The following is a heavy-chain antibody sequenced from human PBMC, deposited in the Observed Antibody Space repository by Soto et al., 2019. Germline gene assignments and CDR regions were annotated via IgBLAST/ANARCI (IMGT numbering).Heavy chain of an antibody. J-gene: IGHJ5*02. CDR1: GGSISGYY. D-gene: IGHD3-16*01. CDR2: IYNIGST. Sequence: PSETLSLTCTVSGGSISGYYWSWLRQPPGKGLEWIGYIYNIGSTNYNPSLRSRVTMSIDTSQEQFSLKLTSVTAADTAVYFCSRGRDPHKGGRTWGQGTLVTVSS. CDR3: SRGRDPHKGGRT. V-gene: IGHV4-59*12.